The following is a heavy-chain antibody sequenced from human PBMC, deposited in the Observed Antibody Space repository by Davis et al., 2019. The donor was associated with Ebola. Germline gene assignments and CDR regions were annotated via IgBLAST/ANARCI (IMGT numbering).Heavy chain of an antibody. Sequence: GESLKISCKGSGSSFAVSWIAWVRQVPGKGLEWMGSIYPGDSETRYSPSFQGQATISADKSISTAYLRWSSLKASDTATYYCTRSISYRGSNSDYWGQGTLVTVSS. D-gene: IGHD4-23*01. J-gene: IGHJ4*02. CDR2: IYPGDSET. CDR1: GSSFAVSW. V-gene: IGHV5-51*01. CDR3: TRSISYRGSNSDY.